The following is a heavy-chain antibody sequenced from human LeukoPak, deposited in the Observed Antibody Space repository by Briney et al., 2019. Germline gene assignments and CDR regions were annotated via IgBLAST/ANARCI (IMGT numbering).Heavy chain of an antibody. Sequence: ASVNVSCKASGYTFTSYYMHWVRQAPGQGLEWMGIINPSGGSTSYAQKFQGRVTMTRDTSTSTVYMELSSLRSEDTAVYYCAREDTAMPKRRAFDYWGQGTLVTVSS. D-gene: IGHD5-18*01. CDR3: AREDTAMPKRRAFDY. CDR2: INPSGGST. V-gene: IGHV1-46*01. J-gene: IGHJ4*02. CDR1: GYTFTSYY.